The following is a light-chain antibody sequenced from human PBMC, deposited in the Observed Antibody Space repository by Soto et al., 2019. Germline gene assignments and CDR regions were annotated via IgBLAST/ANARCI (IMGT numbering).Light chain of an antibody. V-gene: IGKV1-27*01. J-gene: IGKJ4*01. CDR2: AAS. CDR3: QKYNSARLT. CDR1: QGISSY. Sequence: DIQMTQSPSSLSASVGDRVTITCRASQGISSYLAWYQRKPGKVPKLLIYAASTLQSGVPSRFSGSGSGTDLTLTISSLQPEDVATYYCQKYNSARLTFGGGTKVEIK.